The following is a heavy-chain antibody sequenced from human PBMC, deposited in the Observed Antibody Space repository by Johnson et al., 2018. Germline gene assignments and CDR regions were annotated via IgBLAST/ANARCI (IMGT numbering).Heavy chain of an antibody. V-gene: IGHV3-23*04. Sequence: VQLVESGGGLVQPGGSLRLSCAASGITFSNYAMSWVRQAPGKGLEWVSTISYTGGSTFYADSVQGRFTISRDNSKNTLYLQMHSLRAEDTAVYYCAPRRGGNTVTTFGAFDIWGQGTMVTVSS. CDR1: GITFSNYA. CDR3: APRRGGNTVTTFGAFDI. J-gene: IGHJ3*02. D-gene: IGHD4-17*01. CDR2: ISYTGGST.